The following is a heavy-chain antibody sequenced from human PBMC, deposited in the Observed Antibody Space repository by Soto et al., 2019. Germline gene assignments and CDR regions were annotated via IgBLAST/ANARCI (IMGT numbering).Heavy chain of an antibody. J-gene: IGHJ6*01. V-gene: IGHV4-34*01. D-gene: IGHD3-3*01. Sequence: PSETLSRTCPVYGGSFSGYDWSWIRQPPGRGLEWIGEINHSGSTNYNPSLKSRVTISVDTSKNQFSLKLSSVTAADTAVYYCARGPQRITLFGVVPPGMDAWGEGTTVSVS. CDR1: GGSFSGYD. CDR2: INHSGST. CDR3: ARGPQRITLFGVVPPGMDA.